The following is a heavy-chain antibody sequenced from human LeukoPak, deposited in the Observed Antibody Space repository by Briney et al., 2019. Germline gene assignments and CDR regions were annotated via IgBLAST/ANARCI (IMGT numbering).Heavy chain of an antibody. CDR1: GGSISSCY. CDR3: ARHLDYGGISGWSFDY. J-gene: IGHJ4*02. Sequence: SETLSLTCTVSGGSISSCYWSWIRQPPGKGVEWIGYIYYSGSTNYNPSLKSRVTISVDTSKNQFSLKLSSVTAADTAVYYCARHLDYGGISGWSFDYWGQGTLVTVSS. CDR2: IYYSGST. D-gene: IGHD4-23*01. V-gene: IGHV4-59*08.